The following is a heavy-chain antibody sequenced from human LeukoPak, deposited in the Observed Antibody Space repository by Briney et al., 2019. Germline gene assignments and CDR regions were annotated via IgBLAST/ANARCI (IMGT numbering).Heavy chain of an antibody. CDR1: GGSISSYY. D-gene: IGHD5-12*01. V-gene: IGHV4-59*12. CDR2: FSYSGST. CDR3: ARGPLDSGYTYFDY. Sequence: KPSETLSLTCTVSGGSISSYYWSWIRQPPGKGPEWIGYFSYSGSTNYNPSLKSRVTISVDTSKSQFSLNLSSVTAADTAVYYCARGPLDSGYTYFDYWGQGTLVSVAS. J-gene: IGHJ4*02.